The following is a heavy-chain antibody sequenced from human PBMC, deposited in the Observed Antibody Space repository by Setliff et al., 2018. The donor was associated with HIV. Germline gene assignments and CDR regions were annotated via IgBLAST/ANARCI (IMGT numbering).Heavy chain of an antibody. Sequence: ASVKVSCKASGGTFSNYGINWVRQAPGQGLEWMGIINPSGGSTSYAQRFQGRVTMTRDTSTSTVYMELSSLRSEDTAVYYCAREETPTGSSSWPMSDAFDIWGQGTMVTVSS. CDR1: GGTFSNYG. J-gene: IGHJ3*02. V-gene: IGHV1-46*01. D-gene: IGHD6-13*01. CDR3: AREETPTGSSSWPMSDAFDI. CDR2: INPSGGST.